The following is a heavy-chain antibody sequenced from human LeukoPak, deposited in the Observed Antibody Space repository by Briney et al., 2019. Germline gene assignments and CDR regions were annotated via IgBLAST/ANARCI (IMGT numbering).Heavy chain of an antibody. CDR1: GGSISSSSYY. Sequence: SETLSLTCTVSGGSISSSSYYWGWIRQPPGKGLEWIGSIYYSGSTYYNPSLKSRVTISVDTSKNQFSLKLTSVTAADTAVYYCARHQSYYYDYYMDVWGKGTTVTISS. CDR3: ARHQSYYYDYYMDV. V-gene: IGHV4-39*01. CDR2: IYYSGST. J-gene: IGHJ6*03.